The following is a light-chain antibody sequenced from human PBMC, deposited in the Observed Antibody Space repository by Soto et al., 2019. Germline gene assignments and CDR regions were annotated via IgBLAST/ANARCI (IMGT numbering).Light chain of an antibody. Sequence: QSVLTQPASVSGSPGQSITISCAGTMRDVGGYNLVSWYQQHPGRAPQPILYEVRNRPSGISFRFSGSKSGNTASLTISGLQAEDEADYYCSSFTSKSSLIFGGGTKLTVL. J-gene: IGLJ2*01. CDR1: MRDVGGYNL. V-gene: IGLV2-14*01. CDR2: EVR. CDR3: SSFTSKSSLI.